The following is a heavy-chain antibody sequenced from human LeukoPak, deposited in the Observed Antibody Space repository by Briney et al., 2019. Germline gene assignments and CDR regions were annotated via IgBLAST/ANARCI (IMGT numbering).Heavy chain of an antibody. D-gene: IGHD6-13*01. CDR3: ARDSSSSWYNWFDP. CDR2: IYYSGST. CDR1: GGSISSSSYY. J-gene: IGHJ5*02. V-gene: IGHV4-39*07. Sequence: SETLSLTCTVSGGSISSSSYYWGWIRQPPGKGLEWIGSIYYSGSTHYNPSLKSRVTISVDTSKNQFSLKLSSVTAADTAVYYCARDSSSSWYNWFDPWGQGTLVTVSS.